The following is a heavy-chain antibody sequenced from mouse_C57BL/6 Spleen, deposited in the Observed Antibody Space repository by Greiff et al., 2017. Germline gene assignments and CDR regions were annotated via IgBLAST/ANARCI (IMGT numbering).Heavy chain of an antibody. CDR2: ISNLAYSI. CDR3: ARQGIGLDFDV. V-gene: IGHV5-15*01. D-gene: IGHD2-14*01. Sequence: EVKLMESGGGLVQPGGSLKLSCAASGFTFSDYGMAWVRQAPRKGPEWVAFISNLAYSIYYADTVTGRFTISRENAKNTLYLEMSSLRSEDTAMYYCARQGIGLDFDVWGTGTTVTVSS. CDR1: GFTFSDYG. J-gene: IGHJ1*03.